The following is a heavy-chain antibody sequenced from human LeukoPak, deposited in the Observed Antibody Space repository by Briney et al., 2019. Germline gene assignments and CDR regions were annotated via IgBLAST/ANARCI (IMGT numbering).Heavy chain of an antibody. V-gene: IGHV3-48*04. J-gene: IGHJ4*02. CDR3: ARDYYDSSGYYHEDY. Sequence: GGSLRLSCAASGFTFSSYSMNWVRQAPGKGLEWVSYISSSSSTIYYADSVKGRFTISRDNAKNSLYLQMNNLRAEDTAVYYCARDYYDSSGYYHEDYWGQGTLVTVSS. CDR1: GFTFSSYS. D-gene: IGHD3-22*01. CDR2: ISSSSSTI.